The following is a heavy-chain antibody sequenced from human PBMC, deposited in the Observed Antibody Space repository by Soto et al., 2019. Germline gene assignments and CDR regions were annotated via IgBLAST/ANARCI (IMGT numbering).Heavy chain of an antibody. CDR1: GLTFSNYV. CDR2: ISGSGART. Sequence: PGGSLRLSCAASGLTFSNYVMNWVRQAPGTGLEWVSAISGSGARTYYADSVKGRFTISRDNSENTLYLQMNSLRVEDTALYYCAKGYSAYDFYALDIWGQGTMVTVSS. J-gene: IGHJ3*02. D-gene: IGHD5-12*01. V-gene: IGHV3-23*01. CDR3: AKGYSAYDFYALDI.